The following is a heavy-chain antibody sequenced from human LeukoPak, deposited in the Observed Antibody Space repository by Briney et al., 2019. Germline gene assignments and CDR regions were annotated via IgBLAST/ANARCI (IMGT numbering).Heavy chain of an antibody. CDR3: ARDEDTSALSEY. Sequence: GGSLRLSCAASGFTFSTSWMNWVRRAPGKGLEWVSAISNNGGRTDYADSVKGRFTISRDNSKSTLYLHMDSLRAEDTAVYYCARDEDTSALSEYWGQGTLVTVSS. CDR1: GFTFSTSW. J-gene: IGHJ4*02. CDR2: ISNNGGRT. V-gene: IGHV3-23*01. D-gene: IGHD2/OR15-2a*01.